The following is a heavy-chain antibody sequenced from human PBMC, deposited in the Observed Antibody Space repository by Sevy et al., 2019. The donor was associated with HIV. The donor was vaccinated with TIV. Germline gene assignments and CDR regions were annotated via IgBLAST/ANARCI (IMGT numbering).Heavy chain of an antibody. CDR1: GFTFSDYA. V-gene: IGHV3-30*04. CDR2: ISYHGRNQ. CDR3: HGDYDSSQLASYYYYGMDV. Sequence: GGSLRLSCAASGFTFSDYAIHWVRQAPGKGLEWLAVISYHGRNQFYADSVKGRFTISRDNSKNTLYFQMNSLRAEDTAVYYCHGDYDSSQLASYYYYGMDVWGQGTTVTVSS. J-gene: IGHJ6*02. D-gene: IGHD3-22*01.